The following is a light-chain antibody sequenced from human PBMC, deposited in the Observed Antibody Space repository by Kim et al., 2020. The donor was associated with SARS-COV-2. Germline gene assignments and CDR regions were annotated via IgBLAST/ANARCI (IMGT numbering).Light chain of an antibody. Sequence: VSPGQTATITCSGDKLGEKYACWYQQKPGQSPVLVIYEDNRRPSEIPARFSGSNSGNTATLTISGTQAMDEADYYCQAWDSSAVVFGGGTKVTVL. CDR3: QAWDSSAVV. J-gene: IGLJ2*01. CDR2: EDN. V-gene: IGLV3-1*01. CDR1: KLGEKY.